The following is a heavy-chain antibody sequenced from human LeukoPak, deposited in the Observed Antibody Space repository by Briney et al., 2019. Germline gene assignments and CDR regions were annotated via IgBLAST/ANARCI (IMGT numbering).Heavy chain of an antibody. Sequence: GGSLRLSCPPDALTLSSYAMESVRQAPGRGLEWVAVISYDGSNKYYADSVKGRFTISRDNSKNTLYLQMNSLRAEDTAVYYCAREISGSYDLGPKYLDFWGQGTLVTVSS. J-gene: IGHJ4*02. D-gene: IGHD1-26*01. CDR3: AREISGSYDLGPKYLDF. CDR2: ISYDGSNK. V-gene: IGHV3-30-3*01. CDR1: ALTLSSYA.